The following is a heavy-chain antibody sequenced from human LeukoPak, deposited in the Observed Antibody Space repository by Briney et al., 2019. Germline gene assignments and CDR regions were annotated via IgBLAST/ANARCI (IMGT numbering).Heavy chain of an antibody. D-gene: IGHD1-26*01. Sequence: GGSLRLSCAASGFTFSSYSMNWVRQAPGKGLEWVSYISSSSNTIYYADSVKGRFTISRDNAKNSLYLQMNSLRAEDTAVYYCARMGGSYGGDYWGQGTLVTVSS. V-gene: IGHV3-48*01. CDR3: ARMGGSYGGDY. CDR2: ISSSSNTI. CDR1: GFTFSSYS. J-gene: IGHJ4*02.